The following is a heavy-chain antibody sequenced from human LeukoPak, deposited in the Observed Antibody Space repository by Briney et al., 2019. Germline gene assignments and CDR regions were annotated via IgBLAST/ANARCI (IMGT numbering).Heavy chain of an antibody. J-gene: IGHJ4*02. Sequence: GGSLRLSCAASGFTFSSYVMSWVRQAPGKGLEWVSAVSGGGGPTYYADSVKGRFTISRDNSKNTLFLQVNSLRADDTAVYYWAAGGALTGTTPGFEYGGQEPLVPVSS. CDR1: GFTFSSYV. D-gene: IGHD1-20*01. CDR3: AAGGALTGTTPGFEY. CDR2: VSGGGGPT. V-gene: IGHV3-23*01.